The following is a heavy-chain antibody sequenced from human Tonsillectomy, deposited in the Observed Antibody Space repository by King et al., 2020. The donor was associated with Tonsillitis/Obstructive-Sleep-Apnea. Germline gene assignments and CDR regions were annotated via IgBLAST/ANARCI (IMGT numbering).Heavy chain of an antibody. V-gene: IGHV3-48*03. Sequence: VQLVESGGGLEQPGGSLRLSCAASGFTFSSYDMNWVRQAPGKGLEWVSYISSSGSNIYYADTVKGRFTISRDNAKNSLYLQMQSLRAEDTAVYYCARDNLGWYFDLWGRGTLVTVSS. CDR3: ARDNLGWYFDL. D-gene: IGHD1-14*01. CDR2: ISSSGSNI. J-gene: IGHJ2*01. CDR1: GFTFSSYD.